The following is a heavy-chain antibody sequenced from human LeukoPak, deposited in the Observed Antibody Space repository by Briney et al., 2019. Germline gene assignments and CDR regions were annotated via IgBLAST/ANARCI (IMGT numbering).Heavy chain of an antibody. Sequence: ASVKVSCKASGYTFSSYGLSWVRQAPGQGIEWMGWITSYNGNTKSAQTLQGRVTMTTDTSKSTAYMELQSLRSDDTAIYYCAKDGTDSGGTTPGGPTLFDPWGQGTLLTVSS. V-gene: IGHV1-18*01. CDR1: GYTFSSYG. J-gene: IGHJ5*02. D-gene: IGHD2-15*01. CDR3: AKDGTDSGGTTPGGPTLFDP. CDR2: ITSYNGNT.